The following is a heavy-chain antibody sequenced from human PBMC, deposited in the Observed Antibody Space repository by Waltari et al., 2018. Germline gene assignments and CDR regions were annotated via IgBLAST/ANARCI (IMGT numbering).Heavy chain of an antibody. J-gene: IGHJ4*02. V-gene: IGHV4-39*01. CDR3: ARHPLYSSEPTSFDY. CDR2: IYYSGST. D-gene: IGHD6-25*01. CDR1: GGSISSSSYY. Sequence: QLQLQESGPGLVKPSETLSLTCTVSGGSISSSSYYWGWIRQPPGKGLEWIGSIYYSGSTYYNPSLKSRVTISVDTSKNQFSLKLSSVTAADTAVYYCARHPLYSSEPTSFDYWGQGTLVTVSS.